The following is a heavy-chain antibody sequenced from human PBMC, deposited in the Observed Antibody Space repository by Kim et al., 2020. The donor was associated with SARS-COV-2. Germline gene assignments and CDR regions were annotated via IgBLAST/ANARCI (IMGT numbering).Heavy chain of an antibody. J-gene: IGHJ6*02. CDR3: ARVLGYQLLSIYYYYGMDV. Sequence: SETLSLTCAVYGGSFSGYYWSWIRQPPGKGLEWIGEINHSGSTNYNPSLKSRVTISVDTSKNQFSLKLSSVTAADTAVYYCARVLGYQLLSIYYYYGMDVWGQGTTVTVSS. CDR1: GGSFSGYY. CDR2: INHSGST. D-gene: IGHD2-2*01. V-gene: IGHV4-34*01.